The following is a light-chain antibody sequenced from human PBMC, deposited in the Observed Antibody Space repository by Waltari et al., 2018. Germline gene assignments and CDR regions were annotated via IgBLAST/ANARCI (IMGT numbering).Light chain of an antibody. CDR1: SSDVGGYNY. CDR2: DVS. J-gene: IGLJ3*02. V-gene: IGLV2-14*03. CDR3: SSYTSSSTLWV. Sequence: QSALTQPASVSGSPGQSITISCTGTSSDVGGYNYVSWYQQHPCKAPKLMIYDVSNRPSGVSNRFSGSKSGNTASLTISGLQAEDEADYYCSSYTSSSTLWVFGGGTKLTVL.